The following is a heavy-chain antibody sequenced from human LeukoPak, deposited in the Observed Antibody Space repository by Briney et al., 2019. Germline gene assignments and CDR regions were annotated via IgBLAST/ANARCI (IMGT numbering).Heavy chain of an antibody. V-gene: IGHV4-59*01. J-gene: IGHJ4*02. CDR2: IYYSGST. D-gene: IGHD1-26*01. Sequence: SETLSLTCTVSGGSISSYYWSWIRQPPGKGLEWIGYIYYSGSTNYNPSLKSRVTISVDTSKNQSSLKLNSVTAADTAVYYCARANSGSYYVFAYWGQGTLVTVSS. CDR3: ARANSGSYYVFAY. CDR1: GGSISSYY.